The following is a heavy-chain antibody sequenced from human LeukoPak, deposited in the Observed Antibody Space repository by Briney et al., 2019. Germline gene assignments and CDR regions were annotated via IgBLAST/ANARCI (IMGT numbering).Heavy chain of an antibody. CDR2: LQNDGSDI. CDR1: GFTFSNYG. D-gene: IGHD6-13*01. Sequence: GGSLRLSCAASGFTFSNYGMHWVRQAPDKGLEWVAFLQNDGSDIHYADSVEGRFTISRDNSKNTLYLQMNSLRTEDTAVYYCAKEIGKAQSSIWGRYAFDIWGQGTVVTVSS. J-gene: IGHJ3*02. V-gene: IGHV3-30*02. CDR3: AKEIGKAQSSIWGRYAFDI.